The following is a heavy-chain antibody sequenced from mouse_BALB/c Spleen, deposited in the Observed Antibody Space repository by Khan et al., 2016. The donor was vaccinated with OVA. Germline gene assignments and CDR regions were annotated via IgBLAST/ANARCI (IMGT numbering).Heavy chain of an antibody. Sequence: QIQLVQSGPELKKPGVTVKISCKASGYTFTTYGMNWVKQAPGKGLKWMGWINTYTGEPTYVDDFKGRFAFSLETSASTAYLQINNLKNEDMATXFCARVGYSETMDYWGQGTSVTVSS. D-gene: IGHD2-14*01. CDR1: GYTFTTYG. CDR2: INTYTGEP. J-gene: IGHJ4*01. CDR3: ARVGYSETMDY. V-gene: IGHV9-1*02.